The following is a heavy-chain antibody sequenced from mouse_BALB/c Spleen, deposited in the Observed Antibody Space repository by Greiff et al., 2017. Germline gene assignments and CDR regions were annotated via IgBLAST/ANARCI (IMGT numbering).Heavy chain of an antibody. CDR2: ISDGGSYT. CDR3: ARGIRYFDY. J-gene: IGHJ2*01. V-gene: IGHV5-4*02. CDR1: GFTFSDYY. Sequence: EVKVVESGGGLVKPGGSLKLSCAASGFTFSDYYMYWVRQTPEKRLEWVATISDGGSYTYYPDSVKGRFTISRDNAKNNLYLQMSSLKSEDTAMYYCARGIRYFDYWGQGTTLTVSS.